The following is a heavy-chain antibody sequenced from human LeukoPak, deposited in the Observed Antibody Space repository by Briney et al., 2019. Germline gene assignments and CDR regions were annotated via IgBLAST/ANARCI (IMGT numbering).Heavy chain of an antibody. CDR1: GFTVSSNY. V-gene: IGHV3-53*01. CDR2: IYSGGST. Sequence: PGGSLRLSCAASGFTVSSNYMSWVRQAPGKGLEWVSVIYSGGSTYYADSVKGRFTISRDNSKNTLYLQMNSLRAEDTAVYYCARHRDFYYYMDVWGKGTTVTISS. J-gene: IGHJ6*03. CDR3: ARHRDFYYYMDV.